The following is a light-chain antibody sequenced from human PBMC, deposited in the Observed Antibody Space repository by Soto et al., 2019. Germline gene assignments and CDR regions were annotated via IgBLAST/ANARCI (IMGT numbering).Light chain of an antibody. CDR1: QSVSSY. V-gene: IGKV3-11*01. CDR3: QQRSNWPPIT. Sequence: EIVLTQSPATLSLSPGERATLSFRASQSVSSYLAWYQHKPGQAHRLLIYDASNRATGIPARFSGSGSGPDFTLTISSLEPEDFVVYYCQQRSNWPPITFRQGTRLEI. J-gene: IGKJ5*01. CDR2: DAS.